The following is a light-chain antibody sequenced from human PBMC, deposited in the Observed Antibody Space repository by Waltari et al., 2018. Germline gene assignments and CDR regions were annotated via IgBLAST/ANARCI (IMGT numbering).Light chain of an antibody. Sequence: EIVLTQSPGTLSFSPGERATLSCRASQSVSRSLAWYQQKPGQAPRLLIYGASNRATGIPDRFSGSGSGTDFSHTISRLEPEDFAVYYCQHYVSLPATFGQGTKVEIK. CDR3: QHYVSLPAT. CDR2: GAS. V-gene: IGKV3-20*01. J-gene: IGKJ1*01. CDR1: QSVSRS.